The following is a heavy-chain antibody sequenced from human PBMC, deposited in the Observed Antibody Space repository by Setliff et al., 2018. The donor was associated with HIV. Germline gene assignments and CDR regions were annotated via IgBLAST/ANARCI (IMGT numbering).Heavy chain of an antibody. CDR2: IFHSGNT. J-gene: IGHJ3*02. V-gene: IGHV4-38-2*01. D-gene: IGHD2-8*01. CDR1: GYSISSGYY. Sequence: SETLSLTCAVSGYSISSGYYWGWIRQPPGKGLEWIGSIFHSGNTYSSPSLKSRVTISVDTSKNQFSLKLTSVTAADTAVYYCARPIEGYYDALHIWGQGTLVTVSS. CDR3: ARPIEGYYDALHI.